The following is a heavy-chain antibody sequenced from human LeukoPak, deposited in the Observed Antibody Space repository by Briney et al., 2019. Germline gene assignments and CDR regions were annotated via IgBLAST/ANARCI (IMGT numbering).Heavy chain of an antibody. CDR1: GGSFSGYY. J-gene: IGHJ6*03. CDR2: IYHSGST. V-gene: IGHV4-34*01. CDR3: ARGLSEWELYYYMDV. Sequence: SETLSLTCAVYGGSFSGYYWSWIRQPPGKGLEWIGSIYHSGSTYYNPSLKSRVTISVDTSKNQFSLKLSSVTAADTAVYYCARGLSEWELYYYMDVWGKGTTVTVSS. D-gene: IGHD1-26*01.